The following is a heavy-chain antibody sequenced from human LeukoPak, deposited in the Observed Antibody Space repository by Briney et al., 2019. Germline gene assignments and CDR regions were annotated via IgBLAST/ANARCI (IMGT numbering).Heavy chain of an antibody. Sequence: GGSLRLSCVASGFTFSSYGVHWIRQAPGKGLEGVAFIRYGGSKKFYSDSVKGRFTISRDNSKNTFYLQMNSLRTEDTAVYFCAKDRPPQYDSGTYSDYWGQGTLVTVSS. D-gene: IGHD3-10*01. CDR2: IRYGGSKK. V-gene: IGHV3-30*02. CDR3: AKDRPPQYDSGTYSDY. J-gene: IGHJ4*02. CDR1: GFTFSSYG.